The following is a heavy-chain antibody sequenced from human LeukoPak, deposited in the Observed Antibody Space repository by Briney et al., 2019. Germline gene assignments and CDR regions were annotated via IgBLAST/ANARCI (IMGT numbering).Heavy chain of an antibody. J-gene: IGHJ4*02. V-gene: IGHV3-53*01. CDR3: ARVDYGSWSYFDY. CDR1: GFTVSSNY. Sequence: GGSLRLSCAASGFTVSSNYMSWVRRAPGKGLERVSVIYSGGSTDYADSVKGRFAISRDNSKNMLYLQLNSLRAEDTAVYYCARVDYGSWSYFDYWGQGTLVTVSS. CDR2: IYSGGST. D-gene: IGHD3-10*01.